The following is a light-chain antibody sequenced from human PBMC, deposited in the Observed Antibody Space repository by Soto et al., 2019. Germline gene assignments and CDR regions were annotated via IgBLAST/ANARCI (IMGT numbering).Light chain of an antibody. CDR3: QQLNSYLLT. CDR2: KAS. CDR1: QSISSW. Sequence: DIQMTQSPSTLSASVGDRVTITCRASQSISSWLAWYQQKTGKAPKLLIYKASTLNSGVPSRFSGSGSGTEFTLTIRRLQADDFATYYCQQLNSYLLTFGGGTKVDI. V-gene: IGKV1-5*03. J-gene: IGKJ4*01.